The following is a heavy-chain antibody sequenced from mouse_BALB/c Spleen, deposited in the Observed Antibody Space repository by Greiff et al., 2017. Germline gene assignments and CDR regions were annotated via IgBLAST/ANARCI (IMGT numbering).Heavy chain of an antibody. D-gene: IGHD2-4*01. CDR3: AYYDTMDY. J-gene: IGHJ4*01. Sequence: VHVKQSGAELVKPGASVKLSCTASGFNIKDTYMHWVKQRPEQGLEWIGRIDPANGNTKYDPKFQGKATITADTSSNTAYLQLSSLTSEDTAVYYCAYYDTMDYWGQGTSVTVSS. V-gene: IGHV14-3*02. CDR2: IDPANGNT. CDR1: GFNIKDTY.